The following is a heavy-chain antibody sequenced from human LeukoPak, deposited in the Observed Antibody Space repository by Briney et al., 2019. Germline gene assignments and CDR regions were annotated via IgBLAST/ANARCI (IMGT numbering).Heavy chain of an antibody. CDR2: IHSSGST. CDR1: GGSISSYY. Sequence: PSETLSLTCTVSGGSISSYYWNWIRQPPGKGLEWIAYIHSSGSTNYNASLKSRVTISLDTSKNQFSLKLTSVTAADTAVYYCARGSRDSSGFYNWFDPWGQGTLVTVSS. D-gene: IGHD3-22*01. J-gene: IGHJ5*02. V-gene: IGHV4-59*12. CDR3: ARGSRDSSGFYNWFDP.